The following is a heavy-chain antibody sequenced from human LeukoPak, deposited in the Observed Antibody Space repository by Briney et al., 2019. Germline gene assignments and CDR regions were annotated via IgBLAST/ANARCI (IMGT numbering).Heavy chain of an antibody. V-gene: IGHV3-30*03. CDR2: ISYDGSNK. CDR3: ARGPYGDRYCYYGMDV. Sequence: GSLRLSCAASGFTFSSYGMHWVRQAPGKGLEWVAVISYDGSNKYYADSVKGRFTISRDNSKNTLYLQMNSLRAEDTAVYYCARGPYGDRYCYYGMDVWGQGTTVTVSS. J-gene: IGHJ6*02. CDR1: GFTFSSYG. D-gene: IGHD4-17*01.